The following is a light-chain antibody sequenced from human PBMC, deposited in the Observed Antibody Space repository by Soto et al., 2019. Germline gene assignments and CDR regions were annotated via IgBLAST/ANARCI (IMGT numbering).Light chain of an antibody. Sequence: EIVLTQSPATLSLSPGERATLSCRASQSVTTYFAWYQQKPGQAPRLLIYDVSNRAPAIPDRFSGSGSGTDFTLTISSLEPEDFAVYYCQQRTNWPITFGQGTRLGIK. CDR2: DVS. J-gene: IGKJ5*01. V-gene: IGKV3-11*01. CDR3: QQRTNWPIT. CDR1: QSVTTY.